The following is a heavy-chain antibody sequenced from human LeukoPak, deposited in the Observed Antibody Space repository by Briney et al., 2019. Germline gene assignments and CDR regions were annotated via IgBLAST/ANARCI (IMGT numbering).Heavy chain of an antibody. CDR1: EFTFSIYA. V-gene: IGHV3-23*01. D-gene: IGHD4-17*01. CDR3: AKDLSTVTEYFDY. CDR2: ISGSGGST. J-gene: IGHJ4*02. Sequence: GGSLRLSCAASEFTFSIYAMSWVRQAPGKGLEWVSAISGSGGSTYYADSVKGRFTISRDNSKNTLYLQMNSLRAEDTAVYYCAKDLSTVTEYFDYWGQGTLVTVSS.